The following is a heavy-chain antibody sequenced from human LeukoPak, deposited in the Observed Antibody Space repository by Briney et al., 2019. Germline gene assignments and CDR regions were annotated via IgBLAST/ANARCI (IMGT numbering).Heavy chain of an antibody. CDR2: IYYSGST. CDR3: AGLVGRYSSGLYYYYFDY. D-gene: IGHD3-22*01. CDR1: GGSISTSSSY. J-gene: IGHJ4*02. V-gene: IGHV4-39*01. Sequence: PSETLSLTCTVSGGSISTSSSYWGWIRQPPGKGLEWIGSIYYSGSTNYNPSLERRVTISIDTYKDQFSLKLSSVTAADTAVYYCAGLVGRYSSGLYYYYFDYWGQGTLVTVSS.